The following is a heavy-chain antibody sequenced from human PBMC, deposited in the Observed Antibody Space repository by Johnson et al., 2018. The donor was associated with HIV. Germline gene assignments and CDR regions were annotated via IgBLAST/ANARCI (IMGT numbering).Heavy chain of an antibody. J-gene: IGHJ3*02. CDR3: ARETNMPGAAGDAFDI. V-gene: IGHV3-38-3*01. D-gene: IGHD6-25*01. Sequence: VQLVESRGVLVQPGGSLRLSCAASGFTVSSNEMSWVRQAPGKGLEWVSSISGGSTYYADSVKGRFTISRDNAKNSVYLQMNSLRAEDTAIYYCARETNMPGAAGDAFDIWGQGTMVTVSS. CDR2: ISGGST. CDR1: GFTVSSNE.